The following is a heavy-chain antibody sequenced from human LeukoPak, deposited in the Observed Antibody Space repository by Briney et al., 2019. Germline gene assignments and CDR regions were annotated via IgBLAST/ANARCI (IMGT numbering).Heavy chain of an antibody. CDR1: GGSISSSSSY. D-gene: IGHD3-22*01. CDR2: VRYSGKT. CDR3: ARRNYDSSGSAYYFDY. V-gene: IGHV4-39*01. Sequence: SETLSLTCTVSGGSISSSSSYWGWIRQPPGKGLEWIGSVRYSGKTYYNPSLKSRVTMSVDTSKNQFSLRLSSVTAADRAVYSFARRNYDSSGSAYYFDYWGQGTLVTVSS. J-gene: IGHJ4*02.